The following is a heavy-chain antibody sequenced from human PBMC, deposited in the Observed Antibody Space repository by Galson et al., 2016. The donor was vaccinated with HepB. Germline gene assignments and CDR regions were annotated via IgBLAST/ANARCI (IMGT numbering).Heavy chain of an antibody. V-gene: IGHV1-46*01. CDR1: GYRFTNYH. CDR2: IDPNGGNA. J-gene: IGHJ4*02. Sequence: SVKVSCKASGYRFTNYHIHWVRQAPGQGLEWVGIIDPNGGNAVYAQKFQGRVMMTRDTSTTSVYMELNRLTSDDTAVFYCSRDRRVTTMALGDYWGQGTLITVSS. D-gene: IGHD5-18*01. CDR3: SRDRRVTTMALGDY.